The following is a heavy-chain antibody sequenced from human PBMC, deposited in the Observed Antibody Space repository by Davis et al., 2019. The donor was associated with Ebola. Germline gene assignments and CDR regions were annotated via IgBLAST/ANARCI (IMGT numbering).Heavy chain of an antibody. V-gene: IGHV1-18*01. J-gene: IGHJ6*04. CDR2: ISAYNGNT. Sequence: AASVQVSCKASGYTFTSYGISWVRQAPGQGLEWMGWISAYNGNTNYAQKLQGRVTMTTDTSTSTAYMELSSLRSEDTAVYYCARSEGTYYYYGMDVWGKGTTVTVSS. CDR1: GYTFTSYG. CDR3: ARSEGTYYYYGMDV. D-gene: IGHD1-1*01.